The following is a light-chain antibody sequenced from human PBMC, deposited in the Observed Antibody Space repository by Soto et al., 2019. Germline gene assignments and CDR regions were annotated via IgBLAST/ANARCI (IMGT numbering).Light chain of an antibody. V-gene: IGKV4-1*01. CDR2: WAS. Sequence: DIVMTQSPDCLAVSLGERATINCKSSQSVLYSSNNKNYLAWYQQKPGQPPKLLIYWASTRESGVPDRFSGSGSGTDFTLTISSLQAADVAVYYCQQYYSTPWTFGQGTKVEIK. CDR3: QQYYSTPWT. J-gene: IGKJ1*01. CDR1: QSVLYSSNNKNY.